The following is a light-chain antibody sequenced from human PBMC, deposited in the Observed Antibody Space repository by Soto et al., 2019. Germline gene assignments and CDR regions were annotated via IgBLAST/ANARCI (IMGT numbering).Light chain of an antibody. J-gene: IGLJ2*01. CDR3: ATWDSTLSAVV. CDR1: SSNIGSNY. Sequence: QSALTQPPSVSAAPGQTVTISCSGSSSNIGSNYVSWYQQLPGTAPKLLICDNNKRPSGIPDRFSGSKSDTSATLGITGLQTGDEADYYCATWDSTLSAVVFGGGTKVTVL. V-gene: IGLV1-51*01. CDR2: DNN.